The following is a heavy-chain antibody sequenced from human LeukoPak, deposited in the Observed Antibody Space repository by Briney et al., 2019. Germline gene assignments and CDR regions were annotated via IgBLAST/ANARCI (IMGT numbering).Heavy chain of an antibody. J-gene: IGHJ6*03. V-gene: IGHV1-2*02. CDR3: ARGTRRDYCSSTSCYGPDELYYYYYYMDV. Sequence: ASVKVSCKASGYTLTSYYMHWVRQAPGQGLEWMGWINPNSGGTNYAQKFQGRVTMTRDTPISTAYMELRRLRSDDTAVYYCARGTRRDYCSSTSCYGPDELYYYYYYMDVWGKGTTVTVS. D-gene: IGHD2-2*01. CDR1: GYTLTSYY. CDR2: INPNSGGT.